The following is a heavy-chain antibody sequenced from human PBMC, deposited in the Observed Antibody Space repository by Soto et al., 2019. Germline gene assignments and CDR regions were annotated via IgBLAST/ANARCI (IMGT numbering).Heavy chain of an antibody. Sequence: GGSLRLSCAASGFTVSSNYMSWVRQAPGKGLEWVSFIYSGSSTYYADSVKGRFTISRDNSKNTLYLQMNSLRAEDTAVYYCARDRNTLYGMAVWGQGTSVTVSS. CDR1: GFTVSSNY. D-gene: IGHD2-2*02. CDR3: ARDRNTLYGMAV. J-gene: IGHJ6*02. V-gene: IGHV3-66*01. CDR2: IYSGSST.